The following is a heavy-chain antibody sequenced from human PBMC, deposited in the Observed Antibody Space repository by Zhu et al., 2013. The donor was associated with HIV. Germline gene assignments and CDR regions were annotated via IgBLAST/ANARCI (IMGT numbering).Heavy chain of an antibody. D-gene: IGHD6-19*01. CDR3: AKAYRSSGNWFGP. Sequence: VQLVESGGGVVQPGRSLRLSCAASGFNFGSYGMHWVRQAPGKGLEWVAGLSYDGRNKYYVESVKGRFTISRDNSNNTMSLQMTTPRAEDTAVYYCAKAYRSSGNWFGPWGQGTLVTVSS. CDR1: GFNFGSYG. V-gene: IGHV3-30*18. CDR2: LSYDGRNK. J-gene: IGHJ5*02.